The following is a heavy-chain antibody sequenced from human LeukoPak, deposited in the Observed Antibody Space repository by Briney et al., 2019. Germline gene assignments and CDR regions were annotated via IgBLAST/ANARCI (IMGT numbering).Heavy chain of an antibody. CDR1: GFTFSSFA. CDR2: ISNGGGYT. Sequence: PGGSLRLSCAASGFTFSSFAMTWVRQAPGKGLEWFSDISNGGGYTYYADSVKGRFTISRDNSMNTLYLQMNSLRAEDTAVYYCAKPGGSGSYGDWYFDLWRRGTLVTVSS. D-gene: IGHD1-26*01. V-gene: IGHV3-23*01. CDR3: AKPGGSGSYGDWYFDL. J-gene: IGHJ2*01.